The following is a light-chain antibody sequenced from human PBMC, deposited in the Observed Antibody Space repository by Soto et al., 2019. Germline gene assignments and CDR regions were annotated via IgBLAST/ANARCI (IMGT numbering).Light chain of an antibody. V-gene: IGKV3-20*01. Sequence: EIVLTQSPGSLSLSPGERATLSCRASQSVDSSFFAWYQQKPGQAPRLLIYGASNRATGIPDRFSGRGSGTDFTLTITGLEPEDFAGYYCQQYVSSVTFGQGTKVEIK. CDR3: QQYVSSVT. J-gene: IGKJ1*01. CDR1: QSVDSSF. CDR2: GAS.